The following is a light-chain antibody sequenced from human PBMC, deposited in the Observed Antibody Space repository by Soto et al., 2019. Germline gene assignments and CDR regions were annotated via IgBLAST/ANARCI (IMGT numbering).Light chain of an antibody. Sequence: DSQMTQSPSSLSASVGGRFTITCRASQGISRYLNWYQQKPGKAPKVLIYAASNLESGVPSRFSGSGSGTDFSLTISSLQAGDFATYFCQETFTTPYTFGQGTRLEIK. J-gene: IGKJ5*01. CDR3: QETFTTPYT. CDR2: AAS. CDR1: QGISRY. V-gene: IGKV1-39*01.